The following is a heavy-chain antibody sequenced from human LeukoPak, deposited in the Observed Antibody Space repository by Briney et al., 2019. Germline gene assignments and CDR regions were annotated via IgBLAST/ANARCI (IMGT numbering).Heavy chain of an antibody. V-gene: IGHV3-53*01. D-gene: IGHD1-1*01. CDR1: GFSVTSKY. Sequence: GGSLRLSCAASGFSVTSKYMTWVRQAPGKGLEWVSAFLRDGVTSYADSVKGRFTISRDISKNTVYFQMNSLRPDDTAMYYCVTETWNDWGQGTLVTVSS. J-gene: IGHJ4*02. CDR2: FLRDGVT. CDR3: VTETWND.